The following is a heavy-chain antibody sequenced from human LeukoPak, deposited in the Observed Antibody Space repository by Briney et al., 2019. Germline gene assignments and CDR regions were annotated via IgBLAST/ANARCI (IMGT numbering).Heavy chain of an antibody. CDR2: IRRGESQT. V-gene: IGHV3-74*01. J-gene: IGHJ4*02. CDR1: GFTFSYAW. CDR3: AKESYYDSVWGIYRYTNQFDY. D-gene: IGHD3-16*02. Sequence: GGSLRLACSASGFTFSYAWMQSVRQAPGEGVGLVSRIRRGESQTREAESVKGRFTIYRHNPKNTVYQQMNSLRAEHTSLYYCAKESYYDSVWGIYRYTNQFDYWGQGTLVTISS.